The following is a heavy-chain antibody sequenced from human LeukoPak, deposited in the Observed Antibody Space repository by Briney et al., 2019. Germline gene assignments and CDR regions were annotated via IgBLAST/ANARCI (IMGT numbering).Heavy chain of an antibody. CDR3: ARGLRRGFCSSASCSVFDY. D-gene: IGHD2-2*01. CDR2: ISNNGNTI. V-gene: IGHV3-48*03. Sequence: GGSLRLSCAASGFTFSNREMNWVRQAPGKGLEWVSYISNNGNTIYYADSVKGRFSISRDNAKNSLLLQLNSLSAEDTAIYYCARGLRRGFCSSASCSVFDYWGQGTLVTVSS. J-gene: IGHJ4*02. CDR1: GFTFSNRE.